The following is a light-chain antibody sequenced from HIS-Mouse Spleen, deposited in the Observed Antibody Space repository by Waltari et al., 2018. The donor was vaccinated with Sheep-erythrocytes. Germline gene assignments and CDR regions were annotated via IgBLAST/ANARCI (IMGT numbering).Light chain of an antibody. CDR3: QSYDSSLSGSKV. CDR1: SSNIGAGYD. Sequence: QSVLTQPPSVSGAPGQRVTISCTGSSSNIGAGYDVHWYQQLPGTAPKLPISGTGQRPSGVPARFSGYKSGTSASLAITGLQAEDEADYYCQSYDSSLSGSKVFGGGTKLTVL. CDR2: GTG. V-gene: IGLV1-40*01. J-gene: IGLJ2*01.